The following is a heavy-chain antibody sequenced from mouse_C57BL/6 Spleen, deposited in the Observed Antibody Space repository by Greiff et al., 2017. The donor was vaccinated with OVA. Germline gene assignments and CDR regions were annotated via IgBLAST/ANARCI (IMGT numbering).Heavy chain of an antibody. D-gene: IGHD2-13*01. CDR1: GYTFTSYW. J-gene: IGHJ3*01. CDR3: ARGSLYSDYWGFAY. CDR2: VHPDSGGT. V-gene: IGHV1-64*01. Sequence: QVQLQQPGAELVKPGTSVKLSCKASGYTFTSYWMHWVRQRPGQGLEWIGMVHPDSGGTSYNEKFQSKATLTLDKSSSTAYMQLSSLTSEASAVYYCARGSLYSDYWGFAYWGQGTLVTVSA.